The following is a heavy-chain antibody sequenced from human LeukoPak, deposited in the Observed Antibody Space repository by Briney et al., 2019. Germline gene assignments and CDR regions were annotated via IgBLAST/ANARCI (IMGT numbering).Heavy chain of an antibody. CDR2: ISNGGDRA. CDR3: AKDSPRSSGWFYFDY. CDR1: GFTFTSFD. J-gene: IGHJ4*02. Sequence: PGGSLRLSCVASGFTFTSFDMCWVRQAPGKGLEWVSGISNGGDRAYYADSVKGRFTISRDNSRNTLYLQMDSLRAEDTAVYFCAKDSPRSSGWFYFDYWGQGALVTVSS. V-gene: IGHV3-23*01. D-gene: IGHD6-19*01.